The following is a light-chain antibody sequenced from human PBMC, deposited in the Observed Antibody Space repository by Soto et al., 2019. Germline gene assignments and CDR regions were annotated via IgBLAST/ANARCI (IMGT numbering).Light chain of an antibody. CDR3: SSFAGFNNFYV. Sequence: QSALTQPPSASGSPGQSVTISCTGTSSDVGGYNHVSWYQQHPSKAPKLVIYEVTKRPSGVPDRFSGSKSGNTASLTVSGLQAEDEADYYRSSFAGFNNFYVFGTGTKVTVL. V-gene: IGLV2-8*01. CDR1: SSDVGGYNH. CDR2: EVT. J-gene: IGLJ1*01.